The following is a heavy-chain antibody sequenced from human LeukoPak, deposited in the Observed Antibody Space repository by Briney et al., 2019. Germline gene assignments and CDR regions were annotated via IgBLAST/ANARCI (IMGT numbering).Heavy chain of an antibody. CDR1: GFTFRSYS. D-gene: IGHD3-10*01. Sequence: GGSLRLSCAASGFTFRSYSMNWVRRSPGKGLEWVSSISSSISYIYYADSVKGRFTISRDNAKNSLYLQMNSLRAEDTAVYYCATVDSRGYYYGSGEEFDYWGQGTLVTVSS. V-gene: IGHV3-21*01. CDR2: ISSSISYI. CDR3: ATVDSRGYYYGSGEEFDY. J-gene: IGHJ4*02.